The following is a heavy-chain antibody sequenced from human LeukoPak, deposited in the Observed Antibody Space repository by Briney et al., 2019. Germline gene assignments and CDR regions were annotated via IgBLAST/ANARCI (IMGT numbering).Heavy chain of an antibody. D-gene: IGHD3-10*01. CDR2: ISAGGRNT. J-gene: IGHJ4*02. Sequence: GGSLRLSCAASGLTVTSYAMTWVRQAPGKALEWVSAISAGGRNTDYAESVKGRFTISRDNSKSTLYLQMNSLRAEDTAVYYCAKDSRRLVRGDMDYWGQGTLVTVSS. V-gene: IGHV3-23*01. CDR1: GLTVTSYA. CDR3: AKDSRRLVRGDMDY.